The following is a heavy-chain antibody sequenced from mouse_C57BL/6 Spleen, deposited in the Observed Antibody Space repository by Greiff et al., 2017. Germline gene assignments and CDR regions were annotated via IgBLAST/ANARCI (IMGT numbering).Heavy chain of an antibody. D-gene: IGHD1-1*01. Sequence: QVQLQQSGAELAKPGASVKLSCKASGYTFTSYWMHWVKQRPGQGLEWIGYINPSSGYTKYNQKFKDKATLTADTSSSTAYMQLSSLTYEDSAVYYCALGRRHYCDYWGQGTTLTVSS. CDR3: ALGRRHYCDY. CDR2: INPSSGYT. CDR1: GYTFTSYW. J-gene: IGHJ2*01. V-gene: IGHV1-7*01.